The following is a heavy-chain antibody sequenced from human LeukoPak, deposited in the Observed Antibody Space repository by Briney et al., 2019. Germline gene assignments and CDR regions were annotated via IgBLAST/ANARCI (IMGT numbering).Heavy chain of an antibody. CDR1: GGSISSSSYY. V-gene: IGHV4-39*07. D-gene: IGHD3-10*01. J-gene: IGHJ5*02. CDR2: IYYSGST. CDR3: AREGYYGSGSYYNGASWFDP. Sequence: PSETLSLTCTVSGGSISSSSYYWGWIRQPPGKGLEWIGSIYYSGSTYYNPSLKSRVTISVDTSKNQFSLKLSSVTAADTAVYYCAREGYYGSGSYYNGASWFDPWGQGTLVTVSS.